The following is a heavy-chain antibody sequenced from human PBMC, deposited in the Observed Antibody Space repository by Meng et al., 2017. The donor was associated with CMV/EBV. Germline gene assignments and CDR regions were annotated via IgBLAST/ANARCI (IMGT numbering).Heavy chain of an antibody. CDR3: ARLSGSGTTSTGYHYAFDS. J-gene: IGHJ4*02. CDR2: IYYSGTT. Sequence: QGQLQGSGPGRVKPSHTRSLTCSVSGGSISRGDYYWSWIRQPPGKGLEWIGYIYYSGTTYYNPSLESRVTISVDTSKNQFSLNLSSVTAADTAVYYCARLSGSGTTSTGYHYAFDSWGQGTLVTVSS. V-gene: IGHV4-30-4*08. D-gene: IGHD3-22*01. CDR1: GGSISRGDYY.